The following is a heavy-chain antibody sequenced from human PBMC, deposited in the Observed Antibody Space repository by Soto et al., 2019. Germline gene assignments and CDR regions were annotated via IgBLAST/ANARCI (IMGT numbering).Heavy chain of an antibody. Sequence: PSETLSLTCTVSGGSISSNYWTWIRQPPGKGLEWIGYVYNSGSTNYNPSLKSRVTISEDTSKSQFSLKVNSMTAADTAVYYCARHRRDAVAGYTLDNWGQGILVTVSS. CDR3: ARHRRDAVAGYTLDN. D-gene: IGHD6-13*01. CDR2: VYNSGST. J-gene: IGHJ4*02. CDR1: GGSISSNY. V-gene: IGHV4-59*08.